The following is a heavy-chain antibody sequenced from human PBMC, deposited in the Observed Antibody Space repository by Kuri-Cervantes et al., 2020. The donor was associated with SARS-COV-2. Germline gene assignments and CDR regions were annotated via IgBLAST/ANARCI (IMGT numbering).Heavy chain of an antibody. CDR1: GGTFSSYA. D-gene: IGHD1-26*01. Sequence: SVKVSCKASGGTFSSYAISWVRQAPGQGLEWMGGIIPIFGTANYAQKFQGRVTITTDESTSTAYTELSSLRSEDTAVYYCARGHSGSNEGYYFDYWGQGTLVTVSS. CDR3: ARGHSGSNEGYYFDY. V-gene: IGHV1-69*05. J-gene: IGHJ4*02. CDR2: IIPIFGTA.